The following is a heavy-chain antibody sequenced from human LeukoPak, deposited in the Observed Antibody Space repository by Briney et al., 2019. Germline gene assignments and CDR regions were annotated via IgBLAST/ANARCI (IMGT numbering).Heavy chain of an antibody. CDR1: GGSISSSSYY. CDR3: ARSGWAGDY. V-gene: IGHV4-39*01. J-gene: IGHJ4*02. D-gene: IGHD1-26*01. Sequence: SETLSLTCTVSGGSISSSSYYWGWIRQPPGKGLEWIGSIYYSGSTYYNPSLKSRVTISVDTSKNQFSLKLSSVTAADTAVYYCARSGWAGDYWGQGTLVNVSS. CDR2: IYYSGST.